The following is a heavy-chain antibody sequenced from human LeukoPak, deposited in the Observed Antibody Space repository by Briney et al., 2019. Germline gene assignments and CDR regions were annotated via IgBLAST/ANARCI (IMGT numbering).Heavy chain of an antibody. CDR1: GFTFSSYA. Sequence: PGGSLRLSCAASGFTFSSYAMSWVRQAPGKGLEWVSAISGSGGSTYYADSVKGRFTISRDNSKNTLYLQMNSLSAEDKAVYYCAKGRDDIVVVPAALDYWGQGTLVTVSS. D-gene: IGHD2-2*01. J-gene: IGHJ4*02. V-gene: IGHV3-23*01. CDR2: ISGSGGST. CDR3: AKGRDDIVVVPAALDY.